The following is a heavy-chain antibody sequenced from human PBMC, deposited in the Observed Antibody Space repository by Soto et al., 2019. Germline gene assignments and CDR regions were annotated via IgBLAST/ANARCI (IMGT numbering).Heavy chain of an antibody. CDR3: AKDLFGGWVPSEPYFDY. J-gene: IGHJ4*02. D-gene: IGHD3-10*02. Sequence: GGSLRLSCAASGFTFSSYGMHWVRQAPGKGLEWVAVISYDGSNKYYADSVKGRFTISRDNSKNTLYLQMNSLRAEDTAVYYCAKDLFGGWVPSEPYFDYWGQGTLVTVSS. CDR2: ISYDGSNK. CDR1: GFTFSSYG. V-gene: IGHV3-30*18.